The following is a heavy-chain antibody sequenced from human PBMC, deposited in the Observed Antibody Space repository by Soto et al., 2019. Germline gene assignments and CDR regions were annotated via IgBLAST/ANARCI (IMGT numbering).Heavy chain of an antibody. Sequence: GGSLRLSCAASGFTFSSYGMHWVRQAPGKGLEWVAVIWYDGSNKYYADSVKGRFTISRDNSKNTLYLQMNSLRAEDTAVYYCARGNYGDYHDYWGQGTLVTVSS. CDR1: GFTFSSYG. CDR2: IWYDGSNK. CDR3: ARGNYGDYHDY. V-gene: IGHV3-33*01. D-gene: IGHD4-17*01. J-gene: IGHJ4*02.